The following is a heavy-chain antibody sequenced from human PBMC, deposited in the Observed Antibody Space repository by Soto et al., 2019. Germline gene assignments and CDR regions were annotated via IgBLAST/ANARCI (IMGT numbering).Heavy chain of an antibody. D-gene: IGHD2-2*01. CDR1: GGSISSYY. V-gene: IGHV4-59*01. J-gene: IGHJ4*02. CDR3: AREGPAAILAYY. CDR2: IYYSGST. Sequence: SETLSLTCTVSGGSISSYYWSWIRQPPGKGLEWIGYIYYSGSTNYNPSLKSRVTISVDTSKNQFSLKLSSVTAADTAVYYCAREGPAAILAYYWGQGTLVTVSS.